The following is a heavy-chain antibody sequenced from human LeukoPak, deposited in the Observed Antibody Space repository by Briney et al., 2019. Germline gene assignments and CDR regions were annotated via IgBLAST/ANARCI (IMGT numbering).Heavy chain of an antibody. CDR2: INHSGST. V-gene: IGHV4-34*01. Sequence: SETLSLTCAVYGGSFSGYYWSWIRQPPGKGLEWVGEINHSGSTNYNPSLKSRVTISVDTSKNQFSLKLSSVTAADTAVYYCASTDGGYPLFDYWGQGTLVTVSS. CDR3: ASTDGGYPLFDY. D-gene: IGHD4-17*01. CDR1: GGSFSGYY. J-gene: IGHJ4*02.